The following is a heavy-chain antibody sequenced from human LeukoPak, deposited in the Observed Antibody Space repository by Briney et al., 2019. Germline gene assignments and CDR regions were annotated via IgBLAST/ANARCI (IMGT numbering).Heavy chain of an antibody. V-gene: IGHV1-8*02. J-gene: IGHJ6*03. CDR3: ARGVAGILGGYDFVGISSYYYYYYMDV. D-gene: IGHD5-12*01. CDR1: GYTFTGYY. Sequence: ASVKVSCKASGYTFTGYYMHWVRQAPGQGLEWMGWMNPNSGNTGYAQKFQGRVTMTRNTSISTAYMELSSLRSEDTAVYYCARGVAGILGGYDFVGISSYYYYYYMDVWGKGATVTISS. CDR2: MNPNSGNT.